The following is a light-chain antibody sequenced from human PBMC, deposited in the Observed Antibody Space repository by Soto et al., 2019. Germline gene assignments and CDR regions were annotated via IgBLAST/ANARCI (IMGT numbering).Light chain of an antibody. CDR1: SNDVGNFNY. Sequence: SALTQPPSASASPGQSVTISCTGTSNDVGNFNYVSWYQQHPGKAPKLMIYEVTKRPSGVPDRFSASKSGNTASLTVSGLLAEDEADYYCSSYAGSNNLVFGGGTKLTVL. J-gene: IGLJ2*01. V-gene: IGLV2-8*01. CDR3: SSYAGSNNLV. CDR2: EVT.